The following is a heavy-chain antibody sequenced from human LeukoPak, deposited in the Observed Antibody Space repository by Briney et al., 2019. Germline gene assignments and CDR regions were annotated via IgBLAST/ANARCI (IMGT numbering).Heavy chain of an antibody. CDR3: ARVLMVREGVAVDY. CDR1: GGSISSYY. V-gene: IGHV4-59*01. D-gene: IGHD3-10*01. CDR2: IYYSGST. J-gene: IGHJ4*02. Sequence: PSETLSLTCTVSGGSISSYYWSWIRQPPGKGLEWIGYIYYSGSTNYNPSLKSRVTISVDTSKNQFSLKLSSVTAADTAVYYCARVLMVREGVAVDYWGQGTLVTVSS.